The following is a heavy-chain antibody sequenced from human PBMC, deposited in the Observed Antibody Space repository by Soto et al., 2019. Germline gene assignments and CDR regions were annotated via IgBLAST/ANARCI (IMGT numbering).Heavy chain of an antibody. CDR3: ARPPRQQLVRGYYYGMDV. Sequence: QVQLVQSGAEVKKPGSSVKVSCKASGGTFSSYAISWVRQAPGQGLEWMGGIIPIFGTANYAQKFQGRVTITADESTSTAYMRVSSLRSEDTAVYYCARPPRQQLVRGYYYGMDVWGQGTTVTVSS. D-gene: IGHD6-13*01. V-gene: IGHV1-69*01. CDR2: IIPIFGTA. CDR1: GGTFSSYA. J-gene: IGHJ6*02.